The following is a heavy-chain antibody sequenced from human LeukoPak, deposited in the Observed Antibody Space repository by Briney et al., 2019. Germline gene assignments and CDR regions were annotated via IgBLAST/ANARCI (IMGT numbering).Heavy chain of an antibody. V-gene: IGHV3-48*01. J-gene: IGHJ3*02. CDR1: GFTFSSYG. CDR3: ARDLFRKGAFGI. D-gene: IGHD2-21*01. CDR2: ISSSGSTI. Sequence: GGSLRLSCAASGFTFSSYGMSWVRQAPGKGLEWVSYISSSGSTIYYADSVKGRFTISRDNAKNSLYLQMNSLRAEDTAVYYCARDLFRKGAFGIWGQGTMVTVSS.